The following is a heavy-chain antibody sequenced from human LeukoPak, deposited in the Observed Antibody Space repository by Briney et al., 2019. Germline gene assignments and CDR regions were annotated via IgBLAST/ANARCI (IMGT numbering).Heavy chain of an antibody. CDR3: VRDFRTAWNDGDWLDP. CDR1: GDSISSGRFS. CDR2: IYSSGTT. J-gene: IGHJ5*02. V-gene: IGHV4-61*02. Sequence: PSETLSLTCTVSGDSISSGRFSWSWIRQPAAKGLEWIGRIYSSGTTNYNPSLRSRSLIAVDASKNQFSLKLSSVTAADTAVYYSVRDFRTAWNDGDWLDPWGQGSLVTVSS. D-gene: IGHD1-1*01.